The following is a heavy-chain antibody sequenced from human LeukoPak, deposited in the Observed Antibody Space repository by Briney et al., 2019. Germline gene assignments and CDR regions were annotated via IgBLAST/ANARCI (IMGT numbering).Heavy chain of an antibody. CDR1: GGSFSSGSYY. V-gene: IGHV4-61*01. CDR2: IYYSGST. CDR3: ARERSPYYYDNSGYPYYFDY. Sequence: PSETLSLTCTVSGGSFSSGSYYWSWIRQPPGKGLEWIGYIYYSGSTNYNPSLKSRVTISVDTSKNQFSLKLSSVTAADTAVYYCARERSPYYYDNSGYPYYFDYWGQGTLVTVSS. D-gene: IGHD3-22*01. J-gene: IGHJ4*02.